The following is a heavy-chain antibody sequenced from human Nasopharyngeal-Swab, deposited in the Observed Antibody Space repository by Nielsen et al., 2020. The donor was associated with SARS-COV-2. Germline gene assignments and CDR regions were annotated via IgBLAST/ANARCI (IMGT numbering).Heavy chain of an antibody. J-gene: IGHJ4*02. CDR1: GASISSSSYS. D-gene: IGHD2-21*02. Sequence: SETLSFTCTVSGASISSSSYSWGWIRQPPRKGLEWIGNIFYGGNTYYNSSLRSRVTISLDTSNNQFSLRMNSVTAADTAVYYCARVATLAYCGGDCATYFDYWGQGTLVTVSS. CDR3: ARVATLAYCGGDCATYFDY. CDR2: IFYGGNT. V-gene: IGHV4-39*07.